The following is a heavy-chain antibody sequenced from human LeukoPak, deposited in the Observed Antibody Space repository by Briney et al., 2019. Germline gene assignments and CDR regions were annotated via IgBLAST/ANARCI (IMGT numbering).Heavy chain of an antibody. V-gene: IGHV3-23*01. CDR2: ISGGGGST. CDR1: ILTFNADV. J-gene: IGHJ4*02. Sequence: GGSLRLSCAASILTFNADVMGWVRQAPGKGLEWVSAISGGGGSTFYAGSVKGRFTISRDNFKNTLYLQMDSLKVEDTAIYYCAKEDAYSSSNPDYWGQGTLVTVSS. CDR3: AKEDAYSSSNPDY. D-gene: IGHD6-13*01.